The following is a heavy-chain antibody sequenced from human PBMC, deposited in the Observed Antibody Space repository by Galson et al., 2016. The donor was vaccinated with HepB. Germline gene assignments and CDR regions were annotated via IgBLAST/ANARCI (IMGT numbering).Heavy chain of an antibody. V-gene: IGHV5-10-1*01. Sequence: QSGAEVKKPGESLRISCKDSGYSFSTYWIIWVRQLPGKGLEWLGRLDPSGSYTNYSPSFQGHVTISAAKSISTATLPWSSLKASDTGIYYCARQGSSAGELNYYYGMDVWGQGTTVTVSS. CDR1: GYSFSTYW. J-gene: IGHJ6*02. CDR2: LDPSGSYT. D-gene: IGHD3-10*01. CDR3: ARQGSSAGELNYYYGMDV.